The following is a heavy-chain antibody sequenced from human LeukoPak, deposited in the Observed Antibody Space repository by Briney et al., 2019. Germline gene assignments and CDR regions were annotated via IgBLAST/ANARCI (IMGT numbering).Heavy chain of an antibody. CDR1: GGSISSGDYY. Sequence: SQTLSLTCTVSGGSISSGDYYWSWIRQPPGKGLEWIGYIYYSGSSYFSPSLKSRVTISVDTSKNQFSLKLSSVTAADTALYYCARLKVDANNYFDYWGQGTLVTVSS. J-gene: IGHJ4*02. CDR3: ARLKVDANNYFDY. V-gene: IGHV4-30-4*01. CDR2: IYYSGSS. D-gene: IGHD1-26*01.